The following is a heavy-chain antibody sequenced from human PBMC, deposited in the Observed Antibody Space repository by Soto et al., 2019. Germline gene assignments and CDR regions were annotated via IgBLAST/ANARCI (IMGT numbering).Heavy chain of an antibody. J-gene: IGHJ4*02. CDR2: ISYDGSNK. CDR1: GFTFSTYG. D-gene: IGHD3-10*01. Sequence: QVQLVESGGGVVQPGRSLRLSCAASGFTFSTYGIHWVRQAPGKGLEWVSVISYDGSNKYYADSVKGRFTISRDNSKNTLYLQMNRLGVEDTPVYYCAKDLGGSGSLHYWGQGTLVTVSS. V-gene: IGHV3-30*18. CDR3: AKDLGGSGSLHY.